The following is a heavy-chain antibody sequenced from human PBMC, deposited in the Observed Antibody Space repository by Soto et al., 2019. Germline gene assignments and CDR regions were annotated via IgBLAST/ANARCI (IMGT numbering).Heavy chain of an antibody. CDR3: ARSVATPGDY. V-gene: IGHV3-7*02. Sequence: EVQLVESGGGLVQPGGSLRLSCAASGFTFSTYWMSWVRQAPGKGLEWVANIKHDGSEKYYVDSVKGRFTISRDNAKNSLFLQMNSLGAEDAAVYYCARSVATPGDYWGQGTRVTVSS. CDR1: GFTFSTYW. D-gene: IGHD6-13*01. CDR2: IKHDGSEK. J-gene: IGHJ4*02.